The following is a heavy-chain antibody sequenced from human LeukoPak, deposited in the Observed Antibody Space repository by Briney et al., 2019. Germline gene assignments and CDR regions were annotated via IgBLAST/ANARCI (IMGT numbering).Heavy chain of an antibody. V-gene: IGHV3-33*08. D-gene: IGHD6-13*01. CDR2: IWYDGSNK. CDR3: ARDDLASSWSISYYYYNGMDV. CDR1: GFTFSSYA. J-gene: IGHJ6*02. Sequence: PGGSLRLSCAASGFTFSSYAMHWVRQAPVKVLEWVAVIWYDGSNKYYADSVKGRFTISRDNSKNTLYLQMNSLRAEDTAVYYCARDDLASSWSISYYYYNGMDVWGQGTTVTVSS.